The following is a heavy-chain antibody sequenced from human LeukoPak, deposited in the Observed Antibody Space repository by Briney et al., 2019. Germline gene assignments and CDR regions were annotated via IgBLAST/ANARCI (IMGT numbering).Heavy chain of an antibody. V-gene: IGHV4-59*01. CDR3: ARVVLELRGYYYSGMDV. Sequence: SETLSLTCTVSGGSINSYYWSWIRQPPGKGLEWIGYVYHSGSPDYNPSLKSRVTISVDTSKTQFSLKLSSVTAADTAVYYCARVVLELRGYYYSGMDVWGQGTTVLVSS. D-gene: IGHD1-7*01. CDR1: GGSINSYY. J-gene: IGHJ6*02. CDR2: VYHSGSP.